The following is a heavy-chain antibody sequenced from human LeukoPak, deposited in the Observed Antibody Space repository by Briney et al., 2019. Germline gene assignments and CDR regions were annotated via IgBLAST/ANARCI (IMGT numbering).Heavy chain of an antibody. J-gene: IGHJ3*02. Sequence: KPGASVKVSCKASGYTFTGYYMHWVRQAPGQGLEWMGGINPNSGGTNYAQKFQGRVTMTRDTSISTAYMELSRLRSDDTAVYYCARAERITMIVVVHDAFDIWGQGTMVTVSS. CDR3: ARAERITMIVVVHDAFDI. V-gene: IGHV1-2*02. D-gene: IGHD3-22*01. CDR2: INPNSGGT. CDR1: GYTFTGYY.